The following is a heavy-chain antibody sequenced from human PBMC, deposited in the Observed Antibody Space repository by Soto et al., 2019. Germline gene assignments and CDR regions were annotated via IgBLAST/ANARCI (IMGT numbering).Heavy chain of an antibody. CDR2: IIPFLGKT. CDR3: ARGEGDRSSGLAIWFDP. D-gene: IGHD3-22*01. J-gene: IGHJ5*02. CDR1: GGNFNTYT. V-gene: IGHV1-69*06. Sequence: QVQLVQSGAEVKKPGSSVKVFCKASGGNFNTYTITWVRQAPGQGLEWMGGIIPFLGKTNYAQKFQGRITLTADTSTSTVYMELNSLRSDVTAVYFCARGEGDRSSGLAIWFDPWGQGTLVTVSS.